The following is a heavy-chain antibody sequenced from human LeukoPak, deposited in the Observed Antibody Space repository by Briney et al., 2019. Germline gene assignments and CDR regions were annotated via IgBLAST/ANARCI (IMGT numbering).Heavy chain of an antibody. CDR2: IIPIFGTA. CDR1: GGTFSSYA. V-gene: IGHV1-69*01. CDR3: ARTPKNVLRFLEWLPGWFDP. J-gene: IGHJ5*02. D-gene: IGHD3-3*01. Sequence: GSSVKVSCKASGGTFSSYAISWVRQAPGRGLEWMGGIIPIFGTANYAQKFQGRVTITADESTSTAYMELSSLRSEDTAVYYCARTPKNVLRFLEWLPGWFDPWGQGTLVTVSS.